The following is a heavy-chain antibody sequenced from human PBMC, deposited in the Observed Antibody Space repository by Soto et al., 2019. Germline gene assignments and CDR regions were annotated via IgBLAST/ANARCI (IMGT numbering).Heavy chain of an antibody. J-gene: IGHJ6*02. CDR2: ISGSGGST. Sequence: GSLRLSCAASGFTFSSYAMSWVRQAPGKGLEWVSAISGSGGSTYYADSVKGRFTISRDNSKNTLYLQMNSLRAEDTAVYYCAKATLIDYYDSSGYGGYVWGQGTTVTVSS. D-gene: IGHD3-22*01. V-gene: IGHV3-23*01. CDR1: GFTFSSYA. CDR3: AKATLIDYYDSSGYGGYV.